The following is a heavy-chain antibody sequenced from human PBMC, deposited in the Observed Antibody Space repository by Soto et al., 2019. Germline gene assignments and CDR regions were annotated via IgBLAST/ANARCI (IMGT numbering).Heavy chain of an antibody. Sequence: SETPSLSCTVSGVSISSSYWSWIRQSPGTGLEWIGYIYYTGTTNYNPSLKRRVTISLDTAKNQFSLNVNSLTTADTAVYFCARGGNRYSNTASGVGGFDFWGQGTLVTVSS. CDR3: ARGGNRYSNTASGVGGFDF. V-gene: IGHV4-59*01. CDR2: IYYTGTT. J-gene: IGHJ4*02. CDR1: GVSISSSY. D-gene: IGHD5-12*01.